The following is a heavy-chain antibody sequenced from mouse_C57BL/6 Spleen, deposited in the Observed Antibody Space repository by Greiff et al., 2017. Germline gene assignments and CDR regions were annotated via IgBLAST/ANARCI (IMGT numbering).Heavy chain of an antibody. D-gene: IGHD2-3*01. CDR1: GYTFTSYW. CDR2: IDPSDSYT. Sequence: QVQLQQPGAELVMPGASVKLSCKASGYTFTSYWMHWVKQRPGQGLEWIGEIDPSDSYTNYNQKFKGKSTLTVDKSSSTAYMQLSSRTSEDSAVYYCASGGSKGLLGYFEGWGTGTTGTVSS. J-gene: IGHJ1*03. CDR3: ASGGSKGLLGYFEG. V-gene: IGHV1-69*01.